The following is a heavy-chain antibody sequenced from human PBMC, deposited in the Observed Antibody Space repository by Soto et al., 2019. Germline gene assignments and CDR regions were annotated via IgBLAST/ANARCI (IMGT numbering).Heavy chain of an antibody. CDR1: GGSISSSSYY. Sequence: SETLSLTCTVSGGSISSSSYYWGWIRQPPGKGLEWIGSIYYSGSTYYNPSLKSRVTISVDTSKNQFSLKLSSVTAADTAVYCCASDDAFDYSNYRLSSRPLYYFDYWGQGTLVTVSS. J-gene: IGHJ4*02. CDR3: ASDDAFDYSNYRLSSRPLYYFDY. D-gene: IGHD4-4*01. V-gene: IGHV4-39*01. CDR2: IYYSGST.